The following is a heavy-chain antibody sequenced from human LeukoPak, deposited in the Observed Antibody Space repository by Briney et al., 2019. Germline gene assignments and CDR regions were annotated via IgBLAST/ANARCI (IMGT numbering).Heavy chain of an antibody. CDR3: ARHGSSGRYWAFDI. Sequence: GASVKVSCKASGYTFTSYGISWVRQAPGQGLEWMGWVSTYNGNTNYVQKLQGRVTMTTDTSTNAAYMELRNLRSDDTAVYYCARHGSSGRYWAFDIWGQGTMVTVSS. V-gene: IGHV1-18*01. CDR1: GYTFTSYG. J-gene: IGHJ3*02. CDR2: VSTYNGNT. D-gene: IGHD6-19*01.